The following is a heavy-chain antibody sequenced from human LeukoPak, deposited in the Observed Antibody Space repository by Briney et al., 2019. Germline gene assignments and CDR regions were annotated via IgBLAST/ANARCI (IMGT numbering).Heavy chain of an antibody. CDR1: GFTFSSYA. Sequence: GWSLRLSCAASGFTFSSYAMSWVRQAPGKGLEGVSAISGSGGSTYYADSVKGRFTISRDNSKNTLYLQMNSLRAEDTAVYYCAIPSSWYFGSPFDPWGQGTLVTVSS. D-gene: IGHD6-13*01. CDR2: ISGSGGST. J-gene: IGHJ5*02. V-gene: IGHV3-23*01. CDR3: AIPSSWYFGSPFDP.